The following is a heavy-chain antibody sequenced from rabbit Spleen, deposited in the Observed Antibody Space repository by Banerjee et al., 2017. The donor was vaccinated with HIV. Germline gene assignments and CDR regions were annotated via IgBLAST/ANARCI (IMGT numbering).Heavy chain of an antibody. V-gene: IGHV1S47*01. D-gene: IGHD2-1*01. Sequence: QEQLVESGGGLVQPGASLTLTCKASGFDFSSYYMSWVRQAPGKGLEWIGYIDPVFGSAYYASWVNGRFSISRENAQNTVFLQMTSLTAADTATYFCARGSATMTMVIIGYYLSLWGPGTLVTVS. CDR2: IDPVFGSA. CDR1: GFDFSSYY. J-gene: IGHJ4*01. CDR3: ARGSATMTMVIIGYYLSL.